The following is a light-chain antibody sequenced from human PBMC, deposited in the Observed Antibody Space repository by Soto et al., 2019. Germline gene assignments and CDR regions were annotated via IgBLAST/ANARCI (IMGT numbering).Light chain of an antibody. CDR1: QSVRSS. CDR2: DAN. Sequence: EVVLTQSPATLSLSPGERATLSCRASQSVRSSLAWFQHKPGQPPRLLICDANTRAIGVPARFSGSGSGTDFILTISGLEPEDFAVYYSQQRENWPSYTFGQGTKVDIK. J-gene: IGKJ2*01. CDR3: QQRENWPSYT. V-gene: IGKV3-11*01.